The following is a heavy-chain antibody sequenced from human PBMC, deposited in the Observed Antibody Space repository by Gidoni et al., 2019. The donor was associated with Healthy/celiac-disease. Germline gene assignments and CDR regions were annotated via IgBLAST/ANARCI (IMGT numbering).Heavy chain of an antibody. Sequence: QVQLVQSGAEVKKPGSSGKVACKAAGGTVSSYAISWVRQAPGQGLEWMGGIIPIFGTANYAQKFQGRVTITADKSTSTAYMELSSLRSEDTAVYYCARADIVVVVAAGYFQHWGQGTLVTVSS. CDR2: IIPIFGTA. D-gene: IGHD2-15*01. CDR3: ARADIVVVVAAGYFQH. CDR1: GGTVSSYA. V-gene: IGHV1-69*06. J-gene: IGHJ1*01.